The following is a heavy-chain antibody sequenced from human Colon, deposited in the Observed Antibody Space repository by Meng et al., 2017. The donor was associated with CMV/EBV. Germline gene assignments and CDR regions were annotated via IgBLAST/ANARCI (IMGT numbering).Heavy chain of an antibody. Sequence: LSLTCAASGFTFRTSWIHWVRQAPGKGLVWVSRINSDGSSLSYADFVKGRFTTSRDNAKNTVYLQMNNVTADDTALYYCAREDFTTSSYDSWGQGTLVTVSS. J-gene: IGHJ4*02. CDR1: GFTFRTSW. D-gene: IGHD3-16*01. CDR2: INSDGSSL. CDR3: AREDFTTSSYDS. V-gene: IGHV3-74*01.